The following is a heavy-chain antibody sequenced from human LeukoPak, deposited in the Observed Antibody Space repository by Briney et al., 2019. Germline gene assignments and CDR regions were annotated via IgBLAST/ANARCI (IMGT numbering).Heavy chain of an antibody. V-gene: IGHV3-21*01. J-gene: IGHJ3*02. CDR3: ARERFGWLQSKAFGAFDI. CDR2: ISSSSSYI. Sequence: SGGSLRLSCAASGFTFSSYSMNWVRQAPGKGLEWVPSISSSSSYIYYADSVKGRFTISRDNAKNSLYLQMNSLRAEDTAVYYCARERFGWLQSKAFGAFDIWGQGTMVTVSS. D-gene: IGHD5-24*01. CDR1: GFTFSSYS.